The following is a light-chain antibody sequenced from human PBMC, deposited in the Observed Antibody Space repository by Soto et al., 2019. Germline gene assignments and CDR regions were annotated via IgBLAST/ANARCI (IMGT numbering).Light chain of an antibody. J-gene: IGLJ1*01. Sequence: QSALTQPASVSGSPGQSITISCTGTSSDVGGYNYVSWYQQHPGKAPKLMIYDVSNRPSGVSNRFSGSKSGNTASLHISGLQAEDEADYYCSSYTRSSTRVFGTGTKVTVL. CDR1: SSDVGGYNY. CDR2: DVS. CDR3: SSYTRSSTRV. V-gene: IGLV2-14*01.